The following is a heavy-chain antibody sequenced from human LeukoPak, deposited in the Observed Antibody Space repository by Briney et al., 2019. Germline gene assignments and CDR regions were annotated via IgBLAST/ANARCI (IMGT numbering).Heavy chain of an antibody. CDR3: ARGSDNWNDWRLDV. CDR2: INTNTGNP. V-gene: IGHV7-4-1*02. J-gene: IGHJ6*04. Sequence: GASVKVSCKASGHTFTTYAMNWVRQAPGQGLEWMGWINTNTGNPTYAQGFTGRFVFSLDTSVSTAYLQISSLKAEDTAVYYCARGSDNWNDWRLDVWGKGTTVTVSS. CDR1: GHTFTTYA. D-gene: IGHD1-1*01.